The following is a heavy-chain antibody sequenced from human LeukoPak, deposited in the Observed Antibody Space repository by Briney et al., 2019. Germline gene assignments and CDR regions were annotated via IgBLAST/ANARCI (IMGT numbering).Heavy chain of an antibody. Sequence: GGSLRLSCAASGFTVSSNYIYSGDSTYYADSVKGRFTISGDNSKNTLYLQMNSLRAEDTAVYYCASTFDSSGYYLGYWGQGTLVTVSS. CDR2: YSGDST. V-gene: IGHV3-66*02. CDR3: ASTFDSSGYYLGY. J-gene: IGHJ4*02. CDR1: GFTVSSNY. D-gene: IGHD3-22*01.